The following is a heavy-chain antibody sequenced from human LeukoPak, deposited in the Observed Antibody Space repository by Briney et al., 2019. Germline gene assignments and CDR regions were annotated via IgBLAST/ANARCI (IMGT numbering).Heavy chain of an antibody. CDR2: IRSKANSYAT. CDR1: GFTLSSYA. D-gene: IGHD3-9*01. Sequence: PGGSLRLSCAASGFTLSSYAMSWVRQASGKGLEWVGRIRSKANSYATAYAASVKGRFTISRDDSKNTAYLQMNSLKTEDTAVYYCTHDILTGYYSFDYWGQGTLVTVSS. J-gene: IGHJ4*02. V-gene: IGHV3-73*01. CDR3: THDILTGYYSFDY.